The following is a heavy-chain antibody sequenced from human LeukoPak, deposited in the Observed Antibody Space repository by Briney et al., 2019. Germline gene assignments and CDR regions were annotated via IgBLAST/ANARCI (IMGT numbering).Heavy chain of an antibody. CDR1: GFTFSSYW. D-gene: IGHD3-10*01. Sequence: GGSLRLSCAASGFTFSSYWVSWVRQAPGKGLEWVANIKQDGSEKYYVDSVKGRFTISRDNAKNSLYLQMNSLRAEDTAVYYCARDHVAGGSGSYYHSPWGQGTLVTVSS. V-gene: IGHV3-7*03. CDR2: IKQDGSEK. J-gene: IGHJ5*02. CDR3: ARDHVAGGSGSYYHSP.